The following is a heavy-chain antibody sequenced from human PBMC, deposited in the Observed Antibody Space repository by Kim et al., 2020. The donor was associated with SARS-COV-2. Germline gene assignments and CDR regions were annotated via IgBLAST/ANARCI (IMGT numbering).Heavy chain of an antibody. J-gene: IGHJ6*02. D-gene: IGHD3-10*01. V-gene: IGHV3-30*18. Sequence: GGSLRLSCAASGFTFSSYGMHWVRQAPGKGLEWVAVISDDGSNKYYADSVKGRFTISRDNSKNTLYLQMNSLRAEDTAVYYCANESGSGSYYAWTYYYYGMDVWGQGTTVTVSS. CDR2: ISDDGSNK. CDR1: GFTFSSYG. CDR3: ANESGSGSYYAWTYYYYGMDV.